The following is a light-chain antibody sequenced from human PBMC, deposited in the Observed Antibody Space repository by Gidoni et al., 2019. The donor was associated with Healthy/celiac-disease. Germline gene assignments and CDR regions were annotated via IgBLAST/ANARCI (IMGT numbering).Light chain of an antibody. CDR2: LGA. J-gene: IGKJ1*01. CDR1: HSLLHSNGYNY. Sequence: DIVMTQSLLSLPVTPGEPASISCRSSHSLLHSNGYNYLDWYLQKPGQPPQLLIYLGANRASGVPDRFSGSGSGTDFTLKISRVEAEDVGVYYCMQALQTPWTFXQXTKVEIK. V-gene: IGKV2-28*01. CDR3: MQALQTPWT.